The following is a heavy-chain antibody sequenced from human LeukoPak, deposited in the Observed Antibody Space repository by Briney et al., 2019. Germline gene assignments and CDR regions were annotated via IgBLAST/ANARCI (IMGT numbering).Heavy chain of an antibody. CDR3: TRGPIHLWLYSGMDV. J-gene: IGHJ6*02. V-gene: IGHV3-49*04. Sequence: GSLRVSRTAPGVSFCDHAMSWVRPAPGKGLERVGFIRRQAHGGTTEYAASVTGTFILSTDDTKSIAYLDMNSMTTEDTALYYCTRGPIHLWLYSGMDVWGQGTTVTVSS. CDR1: GVSFCDHA. CDR2: IRRQAHGGTT. D-gene: IGHD5-18*01.